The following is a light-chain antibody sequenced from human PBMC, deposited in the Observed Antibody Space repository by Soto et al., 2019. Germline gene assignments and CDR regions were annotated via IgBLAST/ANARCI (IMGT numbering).Light chain of an antibody. Sequence: EIVMTQSPATLSVLPGERATLSCKASQSVGTYLAWYQQKPGQAPRLLIYGASTRATGVPARFSGGGSGTEFTLTISSLQSEDFAIYHCQQYDNLPPWTFGQGTKVEIK. V-gene: IGKV3-15*01. CDR1: QSVGTY. CDR3: QQYDNLPPWT. CDR2: GAS. J-gene: IGKJ1*01.